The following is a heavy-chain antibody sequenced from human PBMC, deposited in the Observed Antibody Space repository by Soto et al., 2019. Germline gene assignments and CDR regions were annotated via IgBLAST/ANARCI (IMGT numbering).Heavy chain of an antibody. CDR1: GGSFSGYY. J-gene: IGHJ6*02. D-gene: IGHD3-10*01. Sequence: QVQLQQWGAGLLKPSETLSLTCAVYGGSFSGYYWSWIRQPPGKGLEWIGEINHSGSTNYNPSLKTRVTISVDTSKNQFALKLSSVTAADTAVYYCARGARVRGVLNLHYGMDGWGQGTTVTVSS. V-gene: IGHV4-34*01. CDR3: ARGARVRGVLNLHYGMDG. CDR2: INHSGST.